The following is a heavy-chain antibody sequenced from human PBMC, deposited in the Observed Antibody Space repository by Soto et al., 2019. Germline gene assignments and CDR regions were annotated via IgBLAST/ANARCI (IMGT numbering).Heavy chain of an antibody. CDR2: IKQDGSEK. CDR3: ARAPVLLWFGELLGTGG. V-gene: IGHV3-7*03. J-gene: IGHJ4*02. CDR1: GFTFSSYW. D-gene: IGHD3-10*01. Sequence: PGGSLRLSCAASGFTFSSYWTSWVRQAPGKGLEWVANIKQDGSEKYYVDSVKGRFTISRDNAKNSLYLQMNSLRAEDTAVYYCARAPVLLWFGELLGTGGCGQGTLVTVYS.